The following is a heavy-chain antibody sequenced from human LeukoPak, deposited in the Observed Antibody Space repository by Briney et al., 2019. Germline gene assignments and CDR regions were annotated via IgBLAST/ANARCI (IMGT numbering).Heavy chain of an antibody. CDR2: IYSGGST. CDR1: GFTVSSNY. Sequence: GGSLRLSCAASGFTVSSNYMSWVRQAPGKGLEWVSVIYSGGSTYYADSVKGRFTISRGNSKNTLYLQMNSLRAEDTAVYYCETRYCSGGSCYFDYWGQGTLVTVSS. V-gene: IGHV3-66*01. D-gene: IGHD2-15*01. J-gene: IGHJ4*02. CDR3: ETRYCSGGSCYFDY.